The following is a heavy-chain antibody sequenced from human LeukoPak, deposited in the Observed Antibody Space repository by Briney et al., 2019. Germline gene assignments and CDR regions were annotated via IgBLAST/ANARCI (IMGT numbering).Heavy chain of an antibody. CDR2: ISSSGSTI. J-gene: IGHJ4*02. CDR1: GFTFSSYE. V-gene: IGHV3-48*03. CDR3: AKDGDYYDSSGYYYSFDY. D-gene: IGHD3-22*01. Sequence: PGGSLRLSCAASGFTFSSYEMNWVRQAPGKGLEWVSYISSSGSTIYYADSVKGRFTISRDNSKNTLYLQMNSLRAEDTAVYYCAKDGDYYDSSGYYYSFDYWGQGTLVTVSS.